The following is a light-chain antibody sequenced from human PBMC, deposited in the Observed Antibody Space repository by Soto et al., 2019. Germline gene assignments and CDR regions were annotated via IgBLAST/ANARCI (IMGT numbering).Light chain of an antibody. V-gene: IGKV3-15*01. CDR3: LQYNNWPAWR. Sequence: ETVMTQSPATLSVAPGERATLSCMASQIVFTHLAWYQQKPGQAPRLLIYGAYTRATGIPARFSGSGSGTEFTLTISNLESEDFAVYYCLQYNNWPAWRFGQGTKMEI. CDR1: QIVFTH. CDR2: GAY. J-gene: IGKJ1*01.